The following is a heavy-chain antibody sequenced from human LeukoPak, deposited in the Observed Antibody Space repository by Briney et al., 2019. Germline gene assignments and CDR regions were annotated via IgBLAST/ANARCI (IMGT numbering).Heavy chain of an antibody. V-gene: IGHV3-30*03. D-gene: IGHD6-19*01. Sequence: PGGSLRLSCAASGFSFSTHDMHWVRQAPGKGLEWVAVISYDGSNKYYADSVKGRFTISRDNSKNTLYLQMNSLRAEDTAVYYCAREDIRLDYFDYWGQGTLVTVSS. J-gene: IGHJ4*02. CDR3: AREDIRLDYFDY. CDR1: GFSFSTHD. CDR2: ISYDGSNK.